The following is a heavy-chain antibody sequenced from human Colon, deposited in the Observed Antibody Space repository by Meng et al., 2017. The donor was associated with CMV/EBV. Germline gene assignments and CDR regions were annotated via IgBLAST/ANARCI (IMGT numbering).Heavy chain of an antibody. CDR3: ARGSGPLFPGAFDI. CDR2: IKEDGSKK. Sequence: GESLKISCAASGFTFSNYWMSWVRQGPGKGLEWVANIKEDGSKKYYVDSVKGRFTISRDNSKNILYLQMNSLRADDTAVYYCARGSGPLFPGAFDIWGQGTMVTVSS. D-gene: IGHD3-10*02. V-gene: IGHV3-7*03. J-gene: IGHJ3*02. CDR1: GFTFSNYW.